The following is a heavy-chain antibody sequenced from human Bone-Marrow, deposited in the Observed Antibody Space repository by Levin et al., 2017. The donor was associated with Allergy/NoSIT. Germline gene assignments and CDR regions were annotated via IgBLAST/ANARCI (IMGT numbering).Heavy chain of an antibody. CDR1: GFTFSKSA. J-gene: IGHJ4*02. CDR2: FTATSETT. V-gene: IGHV3-23*01. Sequence: GGSLRLSCAASGFTFSKSAMSWVRQAPGKGLEWVSGFTATSETTYYADSVKGRFTISRDNSKNTLYLQMNSLRGEDTAVYYCARGISAAGRGDYWGQGTLVTVSS. D-gene: IGHD6-13*01. CDR3: ARGISAAGRGDY.